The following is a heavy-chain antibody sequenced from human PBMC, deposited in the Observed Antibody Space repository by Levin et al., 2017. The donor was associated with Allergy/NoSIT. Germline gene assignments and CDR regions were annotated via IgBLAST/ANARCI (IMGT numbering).Heavy chain of an antibody. CDR2: IRNEANSYAT. J-gene: IGHJ4*02. CDR1: GFTFSDHY. Sequence: GESLKISCAASGFTFSDHYMDWVRQAPGKGLEWVGRIRNEANSYATHYAASVIGRFTISRDDSQNSLFLQMSGLKTDDTAVYYCARLRLGATTRYFDYWGQGTLVTVSS. D-gene: IGHD1-26*01. CDR3: ARLRLGATTRYFDY. V-gene: IGHV3-72*01.